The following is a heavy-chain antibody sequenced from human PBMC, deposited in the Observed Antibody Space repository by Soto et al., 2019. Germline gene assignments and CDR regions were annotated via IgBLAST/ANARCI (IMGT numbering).Heavy chain of an antibody. CDR1: GFTFSSYG. J-gene: IGHJ6*02. D-gene: IGHD3-22*01. V-gene: IGHV3-30*18. CDR3: AKAGTYYYDSSGYSYYYYGMDV. CDR2: ISYDGSNK. Sequence: QPGGSLRLSCAASGFTFSSYGMHWVRQAPGKGLEWVAVISYDGSNKYYADSVKGRFTISRDNSKNTLYLQMNSLRAEDTAVYYCAKAGTYYYDSSGYSYYYYGMDVWGQGTTVTVSS.